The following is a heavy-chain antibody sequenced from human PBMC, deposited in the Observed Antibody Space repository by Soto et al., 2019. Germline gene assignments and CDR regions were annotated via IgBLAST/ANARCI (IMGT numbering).Heavy chain of an antibody. D-gene: IGHD3-16*01. V-gene: IGHV3-49*04. CDR1: GITFGDYA. CDR3: TRASSLDFDF. CDR2: IRRNAYGGTT. Sequence: SLRLSCTTSGITFGDYALSWVRQAPGKGLEWVGFIRRNAYGGTTDYAASVKGRFTISRDGSKSIAYLQMNSLRTEDTALYYCTRASSLDFDFWGQGTLVTVSS. J-gene: IGHJ4*02.